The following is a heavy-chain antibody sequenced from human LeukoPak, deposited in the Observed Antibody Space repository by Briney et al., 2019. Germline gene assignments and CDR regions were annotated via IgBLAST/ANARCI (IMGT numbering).Heavy chain of an antibody. V-gene: IGHV3-21*01. CDR2: ISSSSSYI. D-gene: IGHD6-19*01. J-gene: IGHJ4*02. CDR1: GFTFSSYN. CDR3: ASSAEQWLAQPLDY. Sequence: PGGSLRLSCAASGFTFSSYNMNWVRQAPGKGLEWVSSISSSSSYIYYADSVRGRFTISRDNAKNSLYLQMNSLRAEDTAVYYCASSAEQWLAQPLDYWGQGTLVTVSS.